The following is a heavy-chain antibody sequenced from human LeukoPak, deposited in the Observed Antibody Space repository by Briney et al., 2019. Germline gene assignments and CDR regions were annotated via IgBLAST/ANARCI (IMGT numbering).Heavy chain of an antibody. CDR1: GLTFSNAW. CDR2: IKSKTDGGTT. CDR3: TIDGGTTDFAY. V-gene: IGHV3-15*01. Sequence: GGSLRLSCGASGLTFSNAWISWVRQAPGKGLEWVGRIKSKTDGGTTDYAAPVKGRFTISRDDLKNTLYMQMNSLKTEDTAVYYCTIDGGTTDFAYWGQGTLVTVSS. J-gene: IGHJ4*02. D-gene: IGHD1-1*01.